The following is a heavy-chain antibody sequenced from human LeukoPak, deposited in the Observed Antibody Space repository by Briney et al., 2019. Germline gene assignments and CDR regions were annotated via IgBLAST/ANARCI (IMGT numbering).Heavy chain of an antibody. CDR3: ARGSGYSSSYYFDY. D-gene: IGHD6-13*01. J-gene: IGHJ4*02. Sequence: SETLSLTCAVYGGSFSGYYRSWIRQPPGKGLEWIGEINHSGSTNYNPSLKSRVTISVDTSKNQFSLKLSSVTAADTAVYYCARGSGYSSSYYFDYWGQGTLVTVSS. CDR1: GGSFSGYY. CDR2: INHSGST. V-gene: IGHV4-34*01.